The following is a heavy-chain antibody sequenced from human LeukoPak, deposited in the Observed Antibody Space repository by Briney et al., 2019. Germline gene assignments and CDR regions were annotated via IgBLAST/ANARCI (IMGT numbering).Heavy chain of an antibody. Sequence: SETLSLTCAVYGGSFSGYYWSWIRQPPGKGLEWIGEINHSGSTYYNPSLKSRVTISVDRSKNQFSLKLSSVTAADTAVYYCARAKRVIAAAAHRVGAFDIWGQGTMVTVSS. D-gene: IGHD6-13*01. J-gene: IGHJ3*02. CDR1: GGSFSGYY. V-gene: IGHV4-34*01. CDR3: ARAKRVIAAAAHRVGAFDI. CDR2: INHSGST.